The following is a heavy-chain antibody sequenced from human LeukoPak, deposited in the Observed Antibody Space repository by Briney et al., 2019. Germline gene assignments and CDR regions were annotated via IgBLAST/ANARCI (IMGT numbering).Heavy chain of an antibody. Sequence: SETLSLTCTVSGGSISSYYWSWIRQPPGKGLEWIGYIYYSGTTNYNPSLKSRVTISVDTSKNQFSLKLSSVTAAGTAVYYCARDARGLFTWGQGTMVTVSS. CDR3: ARDARGLFT. V-gene: IGHV4-59*01. CDR2: IYYSGTT. D-gene: IGHD4/OR15-4a*01. CDR1: GGSISSYY. J-gene: IGHJ3*01.